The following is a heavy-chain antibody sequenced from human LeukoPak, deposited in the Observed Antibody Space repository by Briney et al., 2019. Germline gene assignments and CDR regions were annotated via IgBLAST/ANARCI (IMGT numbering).Heavy chain of an antibody. CDR2: INPNSGGT. J-gene: IGHJ4*02. Sequence: SVNVSCKASGYTFTGYYMHWVRQAPGQGREWMGWINPNSGGTNYAQKFQGRVTMTRETSISTAYMELSRLRSDDTAVYYCARDLLGELLYFDYWGQGTLVTVSS. V-gene: IGHV1-2*02. CDR3: ARDLLGELLYFDY. CDR1: GYTFTGYY. D-gene: IGHD1-26*01.